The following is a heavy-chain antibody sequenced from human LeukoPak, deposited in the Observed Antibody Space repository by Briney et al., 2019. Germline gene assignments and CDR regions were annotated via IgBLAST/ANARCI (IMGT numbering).Heavy chain of an antibody. CDR2: ITDSGNTI. CDR3: ARSIGLTGGGVDV. V-gene: IGHV3-11*01. D-gene: IGHD3-9*01. Sequence: GGSLRLSCAASGFTFSDYNMNWVRQAPGKGLEWVSYITDSGNTIHYADSVKGRFTISRGNAKNSLYLQMNSLRAEDTAVYYCARSIGLTGGGVDVWGQGTTVTVSS. J-gene: IGHJ6*02. CDR1: GFTFSDYN.